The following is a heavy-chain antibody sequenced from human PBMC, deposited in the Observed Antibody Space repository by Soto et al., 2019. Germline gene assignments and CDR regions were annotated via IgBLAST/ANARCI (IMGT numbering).Heavy chain of an antibody. J-gene: IGHJ6*02. V-gene: IGHV4-61*01. CDR1: GGSVSSGNYY. Sequence: PSETLSLTCTVSGGSVSSGNYYCSWIRQPPGKGLEWIGYMYYGGSTNYNPSLKSRATISVDTSKNQFSLKLSSVTAADTAVYYCASSNIAAAGFYYYGMDVWGRGTTVTVSS. CDR3: ASSNIAAAGFYYYGMDV. CDR2: MYYGGST. D-gene: IGHD6-13*01.